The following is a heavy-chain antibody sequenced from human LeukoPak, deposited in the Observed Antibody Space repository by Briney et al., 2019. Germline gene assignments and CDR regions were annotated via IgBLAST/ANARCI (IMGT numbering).Heavy chain of an antibody. Sequence: PGGSLRLSCAASGFTFSSYAMSWVRQAPGKGLEWVSAISGSGGSTYYADSVKGRFTISRDNSKNTLYLQMNSLRAEDTAVYYCASLSSPGPIGTVHYFDYWGQGTLVTVSS. CDR2: ISGSGGST. CDR3: ASLSSPGPIGTVHYFDY. D-gene: IGHD6-13*01. V-gene: IGHV3-23*01. J-gene: IGHJ4*02. CDR1: GFTFSSYA.